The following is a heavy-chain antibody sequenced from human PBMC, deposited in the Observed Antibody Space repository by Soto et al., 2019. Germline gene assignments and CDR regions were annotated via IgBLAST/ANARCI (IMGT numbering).Heavy chain of an antibody. D-gene: IGHD3-10*01. J-gene: IGHJ3*02. V-gene: IGHV4-59*01. CDR2: ISYSGVT. CDR1: GDSIIRSF. CDR3: ARGAGDFSGPDSFDI. Sequence: QVQLQESGPRLVKSSETLSLVCSVSGDSIIRSFWGWIRQSPGKGLEYIGYISYSGVTDYDPSLTRRVTMSVDTSKTQFSLKLTSVTAADAAMYYCARGAGDFSGPDSFDIWGQGTMVTVSS.